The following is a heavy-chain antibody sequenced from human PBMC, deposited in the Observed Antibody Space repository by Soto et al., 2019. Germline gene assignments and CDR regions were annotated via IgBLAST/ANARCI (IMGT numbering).Heavy chain of an antibody. D-gene: IGHD3-22*01. CDR1: GYTFTAYG. CDR3: ARELHTLHSAYYSIHF. CDR2: VSTNDDRT. J-gene: IGHJ4*01. V-gene: IGHV1-18*01. Sequence: QVQMVQSGPEVNMPGASVKVSCKTSGYTFTAYGLAWLRQAPGQRPEWMGWVSTNDDRTNYARNFQGRVTMTTARSTPTTSMELRRLATDDTAVYYCARELHTLHSAYYSIHFWGHGILVPVSS.